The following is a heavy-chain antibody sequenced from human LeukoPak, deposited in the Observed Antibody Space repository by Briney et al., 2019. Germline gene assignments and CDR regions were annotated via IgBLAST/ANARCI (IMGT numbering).Heavy chain of an antibody. V-gene: IGHV1-18*01. J-gene: IGHJ4*02. CDR3: ARALYYYGSGSYAIDY. D-gene: IGHD3-10*01. CDR2: ISAYNGNT. CDR1: GYTFTSYG. Sequence: VASVKVSCKASGYTFTSYGIGWVRQAPGQGLEWMGWISAYNGNTNYAQKLQGRVTMTTDTSTSTAYMELRSLRSDDTAVYYCARALYYYGSGSYAIDYWGQGTLVTVSS.